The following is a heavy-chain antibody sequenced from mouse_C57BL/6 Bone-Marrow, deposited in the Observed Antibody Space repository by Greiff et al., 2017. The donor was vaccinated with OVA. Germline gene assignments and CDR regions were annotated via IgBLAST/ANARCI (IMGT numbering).Heavy chain of an antibody. CDR1: GFTFSDYG. CDR2: ISSGSSTI. CDR3: ARGAY. Sequence: DVKLVESGGGLVKPGGSLKLSCAASGFTFSDYGMHWVRQAPEKGLEWVAYISSGSSTIYYAATVKGRFTISRDNAKNTLFLQMTSLRSEDAAMDYCARGAYWGQGTLVTVSA. J-gene: IGHJ3*01. V-gene: IGHV5-17*01.